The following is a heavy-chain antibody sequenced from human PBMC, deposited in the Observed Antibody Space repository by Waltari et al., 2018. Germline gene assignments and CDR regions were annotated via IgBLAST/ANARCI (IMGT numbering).Heavy chain of an antibody. Sequence: QVQLQESGPGLVKPSETLSLTCTVSGGSISSYYWSWIRQPPGKGLEWIGYIYYSGSTNYNPSLKSRVTISVDTSKNQFSLKLSSVTAADTAVYYCARDLAVAGYDAFDIWGQGTMVTVSS. V-gene: IGHV4-59*01. J-gene: IGHJ3*02. CDR2: IYYSGST. CDR1: GGSISSYY. D-gene: IGHD6-19*01. CDR3: ARDLAVAGYDAFDI.